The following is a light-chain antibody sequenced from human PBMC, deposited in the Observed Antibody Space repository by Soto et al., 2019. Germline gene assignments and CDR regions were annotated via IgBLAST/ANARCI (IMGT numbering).Light chain of an antibody. CDR2: AAS. CDR3: QQNNSTPRT. Sequence: DIQMTQSPSSLSASVGDRVTITCRASQDISNYLAWYQQKPGKVPKLLIYAASTLQSGVPSRFSGSGSGTDFTLTISSLQPEDVATYYCQQNNSTPRTFGRGTKVEIK. J-gene: IGKJ1*01. V-gene: IGKV1-27*01. CDR1: QDISNY.